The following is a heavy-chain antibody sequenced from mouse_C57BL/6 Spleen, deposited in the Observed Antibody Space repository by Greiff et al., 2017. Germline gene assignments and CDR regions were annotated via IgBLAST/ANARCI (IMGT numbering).Heavy chain of an antibody. CDR2: ISDGGSYT. V-gene: IGHV5-4*01. D-gene: IGHD1-1*01. CDR3: ARDRPYYYGSSFWYFDV. CDR1: GFTFSSYA. Sequence: DVHLVESGGGLVKPGGSLKLSCAASGFTFSSYAMSWVRQTPEKRLEWVATISDGGSYTYYPDNVKGRFTISRDNAKNNLYLQMSHLKSEDTAMYYCARDRPYYYGSSFWYFDVWGTGTTVTVSS. J-gene: IGHJ1*03.